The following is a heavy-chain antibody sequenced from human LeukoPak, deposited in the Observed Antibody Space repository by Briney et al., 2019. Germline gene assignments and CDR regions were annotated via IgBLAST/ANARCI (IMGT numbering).Heavy chain of an antibody. CDR2: IYSGGRT. CDR1: GFTVSSNY. J-gene: IGHJ4*02. Sequence: PGGSLRLSCAASGFTVSSNYMSWVRQAPGKGLEWVSVIYSGGRTYYADSVKGRFTISRDNSKNTLYLQMNSLRAEDTAVYYCARDSSMLRGPLVIYYFDFWGQGTLVTVSS. CDR3: ARDSSMLRGPLVIYYFDF. D-gene: IGHD3-10*01. V-gene: IGHV3-53*01.